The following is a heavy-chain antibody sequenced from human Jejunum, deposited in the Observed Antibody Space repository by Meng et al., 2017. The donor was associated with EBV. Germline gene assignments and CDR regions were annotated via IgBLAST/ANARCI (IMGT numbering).Heavy chain of an antibody. CDR1: GFTFNSYG. D-gene: IGHD1-26*01. J-gene: IGHJ4*02. V-gene: IGHV3-23*04. CDR3: AKEEMRVGATRAFDY. Sequence: VWGVESGGGLVQPGGSLSLSCAASGFTFNSYGMAWVRQAPGKGLEWVSVISDNGVRTAYADSVKGRFTISRDNSKNTLYLQMNSLRAGDTAVYYCAKEEMRVGATRAFDYWGQGALVTVSS. CDR2: ISDNGVRT.